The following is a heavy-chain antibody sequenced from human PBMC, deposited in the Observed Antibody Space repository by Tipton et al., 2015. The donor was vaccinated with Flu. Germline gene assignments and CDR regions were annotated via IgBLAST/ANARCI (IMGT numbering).Heavy chain of an antibody. CDR3: ARHTGDSVRGIIDY. CDR2: IYHSGST. Sequence: TLSLTCSVSGGSVGSPYCWGWVRRPPGKGLEWIGNIYHSGSTYYNPSLKSRLTISVDTSKNQFSLKLSSVTAADTAVYYCARHTGDSVRGIIDYWGQGTLVTVSS. J-gene: IGHJ4*02. D-gene: IGHD3-10*02. CDR1: GGSVGSPYC. V-gene: IGHV4-38-2*01.